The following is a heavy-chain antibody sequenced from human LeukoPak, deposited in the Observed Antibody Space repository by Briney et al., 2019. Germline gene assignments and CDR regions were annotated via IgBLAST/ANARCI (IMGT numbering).Heavy chain of an antibody. CDR2: SDPEDDET. CDR3: ATAPIVGATFFDY. J-gene: IGHJ4*02. Sequence: GASVKVSCKVSGYTLTELSMHWVRQAPGKGLEWMGGSDPEDDETIYAQKFQGRVTMTEDTSTDTAYMELSSLRSEDTAVYYCATAPIVGATFFDYWGQGTLVTVSS. CDR1: GYTLTELS. D-gene: IGHD1-26*01. V-gene: IGHV1-24*01.